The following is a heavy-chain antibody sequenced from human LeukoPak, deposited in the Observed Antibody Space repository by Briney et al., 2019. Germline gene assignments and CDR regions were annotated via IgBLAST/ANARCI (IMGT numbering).Heavy chain of an antibody. CDR2: ISGSGGST. Sequence: GGSLRLSCGASGFRFSSYAMSWVRQAPGKGLEWVSSISGSGGSTYYTDSVKGRFAISIDKSKSTLYLQMNSLGTDDTALYFCVKGGQNYDFWRFDYWGQGTLVTASS. CDR3: VKGGQNYDFWRFDY. D-gene: IGHD3-3*01. J-gene: IGHJ4*02. V-gene: IGHV3-23*01. CDR1: GFRFSSYA.